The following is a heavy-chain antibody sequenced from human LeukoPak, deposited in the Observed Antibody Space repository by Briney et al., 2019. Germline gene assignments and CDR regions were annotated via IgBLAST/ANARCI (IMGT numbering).Heavy chain of an antibody. CDR2: ISSSSSYI. J-gene: IGHJ4*02. Sequence: GSLRLSCAASGFTFSSYSMNWVRQAPGKGLEWVSSISSSSSYIYYADSVKGRFTISRDNAKNSLYLQMNSLRAEDTAVYYCARVGNSGWNYFDYWGQGTLVTVYS. V-gene: IGHV3-21*01. CDR1: GFTFSSYS. CDR3: ARVGNSGWNYFDY. D-gene: IGHD5-12*01.